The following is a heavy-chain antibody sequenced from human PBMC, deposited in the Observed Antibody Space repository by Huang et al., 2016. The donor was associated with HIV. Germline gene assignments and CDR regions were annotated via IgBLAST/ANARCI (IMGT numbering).Heavy chain of an antibody. Sequence: QVQLQQWGAELLKPSETLSLTCPVSGGSFSGHYWTWIRQPPGRGLEWIGEISNSGSTTYNPALKSRVTNSGEKSQSQFSLKLNSVTAADTAIYYCARMFKYDSGGYWGNDAFDIWGQGTMVTVSS. D-gene: IGHD3-22*01. CDR1: GGSFSGHY. CDR3: ARMFKYDSGGYWGNDAFDI. V-gene: IGHV4-34*02. J-gene: IGHJ3*02. CDR2: ISNSGST.